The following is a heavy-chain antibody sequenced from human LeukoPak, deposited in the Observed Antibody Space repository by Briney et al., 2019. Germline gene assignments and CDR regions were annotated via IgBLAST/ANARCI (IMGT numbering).Heavy chain of an antibody. CDR2: IYYSGST. V-gene: IGHV4-59*11. CDR3: ARNAMTGGFDP. J-gene: IGHJ5*02. D-gene: IGHD3-9*01. Sequence: SETLSPTCTVSGGSISSHYWSWIRQPPGKGLEWIGYIYYSGSTNYNPSLKSRVTISVDTSKNQFSLKLSSVTAADTAVYYCARNAMTGGFDPWGQGTLVTVSS. CDR1: GGSISSHY.